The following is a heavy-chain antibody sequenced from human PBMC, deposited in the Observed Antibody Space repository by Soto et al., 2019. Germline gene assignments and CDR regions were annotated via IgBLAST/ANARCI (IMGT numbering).Heavy chain of an antibody. CDR1: GFTFDDYA. D-gene: IGHD3-3*01. J-gene: IGHJ4*02. CDR3: ARENTYYDFWSGYHGPYYFDY. CDR2: INRNSSGK. Sequence: GGSLRLSCAASGFTFDDYAMHWVRQAPGKGLEWVSNINRNSSGKYYVDSVKGRFTISRDNAKNSLYLQMNSLRAEDTAVYYCARENTYYDFWSGYHGPYYFDYWGQGTLVTVSS. V-gene: IGHV3-9*01.